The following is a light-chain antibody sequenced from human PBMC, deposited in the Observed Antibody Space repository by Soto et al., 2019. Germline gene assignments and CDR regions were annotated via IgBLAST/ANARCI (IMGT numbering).Light chain of an antibody. V-gene: IGLV2-14*01. CDR2: DVS. Sequence: QSALTQPASVSGSPGQSITISCTGTSSDVGGYNFVSWYQHHPGKAPKLIIHDVSSQPSGVSTRFSASKSGNTASLTISGLQAEDEADYYCSSYATSRTHVAFGGGTKVTVL. J-gene: IGLJ2*01. CDR1: SSDVGGYNF. CDR3: SSYATSRTHVA.